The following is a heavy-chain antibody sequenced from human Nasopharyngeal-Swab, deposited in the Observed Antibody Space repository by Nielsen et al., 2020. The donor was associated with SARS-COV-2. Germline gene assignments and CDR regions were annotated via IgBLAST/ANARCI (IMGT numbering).Heavy chain of an antibody. V-gene: IGHV3-53*01. Sequence: GGSLRLSCAASGFTVSSNYMSWVRQAPGKGLEWVSVIYSGGSTYYADSVKGRFTISRDNSKNTLYLQMNSLRAEDTAVYYCAKVSHILTGYYPSDYWGQGTLVTVSS. CDR2: IYSGGST. CDR1: GFTVSSNY. D-gene: IGHD3-9*01. J-gene: IGHJ4*02. CDR3: AKVSHILTGYYPSDY.